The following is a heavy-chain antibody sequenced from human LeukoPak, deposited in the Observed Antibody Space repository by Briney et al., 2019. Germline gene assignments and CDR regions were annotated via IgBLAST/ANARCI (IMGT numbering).Heavy chain of an antibody. J-gene: IGHJ4*02. CDR3: GRDSRGPDY. V-gene: IGHV4-39*07. Sequence: SETLSLTCTVSGGSISSSSYYWGWIRQPPGKGLEWIGSIYYSGSTYYNPPLKSRVTISVDTSKNQISLKLNSVTAADTAVYYCGRDSRGPDYWGQGTLVTVSS. CDR1: GGSISSSSYY. D-gene: IGHD3-22*01. CDR2: IYYSGST.